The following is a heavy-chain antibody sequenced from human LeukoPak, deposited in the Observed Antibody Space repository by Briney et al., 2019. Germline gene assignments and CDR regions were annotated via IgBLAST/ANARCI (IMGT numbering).Heavy chain of an antibody. CDR2: ISDSGGTT. V-gene: IGHV3-23*01. Sequence: GGSLRLSCVASGFSFSNLAMGWVRQAPGKGLEWVPVISDSGGTTYYADSVKGRFTISRDNSRNTLYLQMNSLRAEDTAVYYCAREGGPYRPLDYSGQGTLVTVAS. J-gene: IGHJ4*02. CDR1: GFSFSNLA. CDR3: AREGGPYRPLDY.